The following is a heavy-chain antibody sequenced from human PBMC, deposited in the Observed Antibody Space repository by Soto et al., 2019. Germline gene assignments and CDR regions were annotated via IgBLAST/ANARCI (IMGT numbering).Heavy chain of an antibody. J-gene: IGHJ5*02. CDR2: TYYRSKWYS. CDR1: GDSVSSYSVV. CDR3: ARGVGSGSYYNQYNWFDP. V-gene: IGHV6-1*01. Sequence: PSQTLSLTCAISGDSVSSYSVVWNWIRQSPSGGLEWLGRTYYRSKWYSEYAISVQSRITVNADTSKNQVSLQLDSVTPDDTAVYYFARGVGSGSYYNQYNWFDPWGQGTLVTVSS. D-gene: IGHD3-10*01.